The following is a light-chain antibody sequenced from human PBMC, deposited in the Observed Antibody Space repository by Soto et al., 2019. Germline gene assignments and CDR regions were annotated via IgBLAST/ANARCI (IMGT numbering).Light chain of an antibody. Sequence: QSVLTQPPSVSGAPGQRVTISCTGSSSNIGAGYDVHWYQQLPGTAPKLLSYGNSNRPSGVPDRFSGSKSGTSASLAITGLQAEDEADYYCQYYDSSLSGVVFGGGNKLTVL. CDR3: QYYDSSLSGVV. V-gene: IGLV1-40*01. J-gene: IGLJ2*01. CDR1: SSNIGAGYD. CDR2: GNS.